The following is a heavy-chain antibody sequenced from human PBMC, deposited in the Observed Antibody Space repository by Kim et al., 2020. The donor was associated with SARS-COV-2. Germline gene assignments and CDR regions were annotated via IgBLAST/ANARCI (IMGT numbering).Heavy chain of an antibody. Sequence: SETLSLTCAVYGGSFSGYYWSWIRQPPGKGLEWIGEINHSGSTNYNPSLKSRVTISVDTSKNQFSLKLSSVTAADTAVYYCARLPRANSGYDDLDPLGQG. D-gene: IGHD5-12*01. V-gene: IGHV4-34*01. CDR1: GGSFSGYY. CDR3: ARLPRANSGYDDLDP. CDR2: INHSGST. J-gene: IGHJ5*02.